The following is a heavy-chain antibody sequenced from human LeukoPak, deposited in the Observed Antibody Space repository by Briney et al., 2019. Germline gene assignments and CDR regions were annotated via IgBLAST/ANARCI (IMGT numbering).Heavy chain of an antibody. D-gene: IGHD4-17*01. Sequence: GGSLRLSCAASGFTFSTYSMNWVRQAPGKGLEWVSYISSSSSTIYYADSVKGQFTISRDNAKNSLYLQMNSLRAEDTAVYYCARDPDYGDYSDNDYWGQGTLVTVSS. CDR1: GFTFSTYS. V-gene: IGHV3-48*01. CDR3: ARDPDYGDYSDNDY. J-gene: IGHJ4*02. CDR2: ISSSSSTI.